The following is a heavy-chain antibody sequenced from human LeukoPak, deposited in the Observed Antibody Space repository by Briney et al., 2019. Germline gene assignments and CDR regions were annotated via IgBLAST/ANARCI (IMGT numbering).Heavy chain of an antibody. Sequence: GRSLRLSCAASGFTFSSYGMHWVRQAPGKGLEWVAVIWYDGSNKYYAGSVKGRFSISRDNSKNTLYLQMNSLRAEDTAVYYCARDNGEQSSGYHYYGMDVWGQGTTVTVSS. D-gene: IGHD3-22*01. V-gene: IGHV3-33*01. J-gene: IGHJ6*02. CDR1: GFTFSSYG. CDR2: IWYDGSNK. CDR3: ARDNGEQSSGYHYYGMDV.